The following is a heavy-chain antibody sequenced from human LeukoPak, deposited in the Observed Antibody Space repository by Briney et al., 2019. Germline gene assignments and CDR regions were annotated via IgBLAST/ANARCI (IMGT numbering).Heavy chain of an antibody. D-gene: IGHD3-16*01. J-gene: IGHJ4*02. CDR3: ASSSLGAVPFDY. CDR1: GYTFTSYA. Sequence: ASVKVSCKASGYTFTSYAMHWVRQAPGQRLEWMGWINAGNGNTKYSQKFQGRVTITRGTSASTAYMELSSLRSEDTAVYYCASSSLGAVPFDYWGQGTLVTVSS. V-gene: IGHV1-3*01. CDR2: INAGNGNT.